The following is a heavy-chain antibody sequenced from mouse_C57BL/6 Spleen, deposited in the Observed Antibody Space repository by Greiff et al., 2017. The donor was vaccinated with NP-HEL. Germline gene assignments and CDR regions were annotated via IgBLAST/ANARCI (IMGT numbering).Heavy chain of an antibody. Sequence: EVKLMESGGGLVKPGGSLKLSCAASGFTFSDYGMHWVRQAPEKGLEWVAYISSGSSTIYYADTVKGRFPISRDNAKNTLFLQMTSLRSEDTAMYYCARCNELGGYFDVWGTGTTVTVSS. CDR1: GFTFSDYG. V-gene: IGHV5-17*01. CDR3: ARCNELGGYFDV. CDR2: ISSGSSTI. J-gene: IGHJ1*03.